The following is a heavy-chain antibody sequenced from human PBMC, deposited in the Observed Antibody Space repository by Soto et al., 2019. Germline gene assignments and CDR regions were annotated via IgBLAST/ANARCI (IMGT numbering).Heavy chain of an antibody. CDR2: IKSKTDGGTT. J-gene: IGHJ6*02. CDR3: TTCISCDWFYGMGV. CDR1: GFTFSNAW. V-gene: IGHV3-15*07. D-gene: IGHD2-2*01. Sequence: EVQLVESGGGLVKPGGSLRLSCAASGFTFSNAWMIWVRQAPGKGLEWVGRIKSKTDGGTTVYATPVKGRFTISRDDSENTLSLLMNSLKSEDTAVYYCTTCISCDWFYGMGVWGQGTTVTVSS.